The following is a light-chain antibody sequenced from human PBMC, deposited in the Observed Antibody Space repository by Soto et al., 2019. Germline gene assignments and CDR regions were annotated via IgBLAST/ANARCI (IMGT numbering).Light chain of an antibody. CDR1: QSVSKY. Sequence: EIVLTQSPATLSLSPGERATLSCRASQSVSKYLDWFQQKPGQAPRLLIYDTSNRATGIPARVSGSGSGTDFTLTISSLEPEDFAVYYYQQRSNWPRTFGQGTKVEIK. CDR3: QQRSNWPRT. J-gene: IGKJ1*01. CDR2: DTS. V-gene: IGKV3-11*01.